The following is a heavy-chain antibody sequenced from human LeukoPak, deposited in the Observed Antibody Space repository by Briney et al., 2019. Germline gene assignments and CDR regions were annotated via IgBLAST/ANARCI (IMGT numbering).Heavy chain of an antibody. D-gene: IGHD6-13*01. J-gene: IGHJ4*02. CDR2: ISAYNGNT. Sequence: ASVEVSCKASGYTFTSYGISWVRQASGQGLEWMGWISAYNGNTNYAQKLQGRVTMTTDTSTSTAYMELRSLRSDDTAVYYCARDRSSSWPYYFDYWGQGTLVTVSS. CDR1: GYTFTSYG. V-gene: IGHV1-18*01. CDR3: ARDRSSSWPYYFDY.